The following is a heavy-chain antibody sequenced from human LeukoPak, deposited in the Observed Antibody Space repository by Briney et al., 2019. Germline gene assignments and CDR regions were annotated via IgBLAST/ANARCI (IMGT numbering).Heavy chain of an antibody. CDR1: GYTFTIYA. CDR3: AVDTAMVPY. Sequence: ASVKVSFKASGYTFTIYAMNWVRQAPGQGLEWMGWINTNTGNPTYAQGFTGRFVFSLDTSVSTAYLQISSLKAEDTAVYYCAVDTAMVPYWGQGTLVTVSS. V-gene: IGHV7-4-1*02. D-gene: IGHD5-18*01. J-gene: IGHJ4*02. CDR2: INTNTGNP.